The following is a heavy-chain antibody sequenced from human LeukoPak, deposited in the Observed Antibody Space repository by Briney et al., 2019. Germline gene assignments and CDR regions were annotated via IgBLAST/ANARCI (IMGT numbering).Heavy chain of an antibody. V-gene: IGHV1-46*01. J-gene: IGHJ6*02. Sequence: ASVKVSCKASGYTFTGYYMHWVRQAPGQGLEWMGIINPSGGSTSYAQKFQGRVTMTRDTSTSTVYMELSSLRSEDTAVYYCATHPGDFWSGYSDYYYGMDVWGQGTTVTVSS. CDR3: ATHPGDFWSGYSDYYYGMDV. D-gene: IGHD3-3*01. CDR2: INPSGGST. CDR1: GYTFTGYY.